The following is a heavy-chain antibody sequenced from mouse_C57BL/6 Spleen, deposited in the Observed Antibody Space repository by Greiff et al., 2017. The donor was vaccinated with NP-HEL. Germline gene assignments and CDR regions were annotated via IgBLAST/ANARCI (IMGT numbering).Heavy chain of an antibody. V-gene: IGHV1-69*01. CDR2: IDPSDSYT. D-gene: IGHD1-1*01. J-gene: IGHJ2*01. Sequence: VQLQQPGAELVMPGASVKLSCKASGYTFTSYWMHWVKQRPGQGLEWIGEIDPSDSYTNYNQKFKGKSTLTVDKSSSTAYMQLSSLTSEDSAVYYCARSHITYYFDYWGQGTTLTVSS. CDR1: GYTFTSYW. CDR3: ARSHITYYFDY.